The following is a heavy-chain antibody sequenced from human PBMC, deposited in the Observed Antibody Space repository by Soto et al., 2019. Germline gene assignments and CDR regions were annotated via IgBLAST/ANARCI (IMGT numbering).Heavy chain of an antibody. CDR2: LHYGGST. J-gene: IGHJ4*02. CDR1: GGSFHNFS. V-gene: IGHV4-59*01. D-gene: IGHD2-21*01. CDR3: ARGVDYCATSGYFSFDS. Sequence: SETLSLTCNLSGGSFHNFSRLSIRPPPGKGVEWVGHLHYGGSTNYSPSLRSRATISRATSKRRLSLKLRSVTAADTAMYSCARGVDYCATSGYFSFDSWGQGIPVTFSS.